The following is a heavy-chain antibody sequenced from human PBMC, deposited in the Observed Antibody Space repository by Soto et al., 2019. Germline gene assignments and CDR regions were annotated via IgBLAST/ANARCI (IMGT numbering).Heavy chain of an antibody. Sequence: SETLSLTCAVYGGSFSGYYWSWIRQPPGKGLEWIGEINHSGSTNYNPSLKSRVTISVDTSKNQFSLKLSSVTAADTAVYYCARQSIVVVVAATQLNWFDPWGQGTLVTVS. CDR3: ARQSIVVVVAATQLNWFDP. CDR1: GGSFSGYY. V-gene: IGHV4-34*01. J-gene: IGHJ5*02. D-gene: IGHD2-15*01. CDR2: INHSGST.